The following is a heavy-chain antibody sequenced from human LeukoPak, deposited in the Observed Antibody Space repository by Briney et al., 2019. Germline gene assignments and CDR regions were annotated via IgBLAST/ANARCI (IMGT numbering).Heavy chain of an antibody. V-gene: IGHV4-4*07. CDR2: IYTSGST. CDR3: ERHEEEDGYNAKTFGY. CDR1: GGSISSYY. Sequence: SETLSLTCTVSGGSISSYYWSWIRQPAGERLEWIGRIYTSGSTNYNPSLKSRVTMSVDTSKNQFSLKLSSVTAADTAVYYCERHEEEDGYNAKTFGYWGHGTLVTVSS. D-gene: IGHD5-24*01. J-gene: IGHJ4*01.